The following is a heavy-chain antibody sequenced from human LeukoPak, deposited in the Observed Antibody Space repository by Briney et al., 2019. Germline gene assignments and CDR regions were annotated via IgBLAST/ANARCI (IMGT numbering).Heavy chain of an antibody. CDR1: GFTVSSYY. Sequence: GGSLRLSCAPSGFTVSSYYMSWVRQAPGKGLEWVSVIYSGGSIYYTDPVKGRFTISRDDSKNTLHLQMNSLRAEDTAVYYCARSPRGVSYFDCWGQGTLVTVSS. CDR2: IYSGGSI. D-gene: IGHD3-10*01. CDR3: ARSPRGVSYFDC. J-gene: IGHJ4*02. V-gene: IGHV3-66*01.